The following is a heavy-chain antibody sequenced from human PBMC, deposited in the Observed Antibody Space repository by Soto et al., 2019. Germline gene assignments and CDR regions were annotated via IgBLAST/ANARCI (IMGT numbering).Heavy chain of an antibody. J-gene: IGHJ5*02. CDR2: IYYSGST. CDR3: ARATIVLVPAAMVSHWFDP. CDR1: GGSISSSSNY. V-gene: IGHV4-39*07. Sequence: SETLSLTCTVSGGSISSSSNYWGWIRQPPGKGLEWIGSIYYSGSTYYNPSLKSRVTISVDTSKNQFSLKLSSVTAADTAVYYCARATIVLVPAAMVSHWFDPWGQGTLVTVSS. D-gene: IGHD2-2*01.